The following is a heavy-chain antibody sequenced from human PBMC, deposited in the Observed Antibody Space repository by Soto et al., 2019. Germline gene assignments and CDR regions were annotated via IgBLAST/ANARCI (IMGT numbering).Heavy chain of an antibody. D-gene: IGHD3-9*01. J-gene: IGHJ2*01. CDR3: ARFFYRAEDGIRDSVTVSAFLLNRSSDL. V-gene: IGHV5-51*01. Sequence: PGKGLEWMGIIYPGDSDTRYSPSFQGQVTISADKSISTAYLQWSSLKASDTAMYYCARFFYRAEDGIRDSVTVSAFLLNRSSDL. CDR2: IYPGDSDT.